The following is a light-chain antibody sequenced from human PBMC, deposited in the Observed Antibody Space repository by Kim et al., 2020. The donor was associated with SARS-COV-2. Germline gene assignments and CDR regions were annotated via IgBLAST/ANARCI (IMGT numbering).Light chain of an antibody. Sequence: EIVLTQSPATLSLSPGERATLSCRASESVSSYLAWYQHKPGQAPRLLMYGASYRASGIPARFSASGVGTDFTLTISSLEPEDFAVYYCQQRSNWPLTFGPGTKVDIK. CDR1: ESVSSY. CDR2: GAS. J-gene: IGKJ3*01. V-gene: IGKV3-11*01. CDR3: QQRSNWPLT.